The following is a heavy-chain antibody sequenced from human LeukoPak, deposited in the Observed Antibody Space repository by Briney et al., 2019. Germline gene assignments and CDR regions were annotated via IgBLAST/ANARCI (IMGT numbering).Heavy chain of an antibody. V-gene: IGHV4-4*02. Sequence: SETLSLTCGVSGGSIDITNYWSWVRQAPGKGLEWIGEIAHDGTTNYNPSLRSRVAMSFDRANNQFSLKLSSVTAADTAVYYCARGGWLDPWGQGTLVTVSS. CDR3: ARGGWLDP. D-gene: IGHD3-10*01. CDR2: IAHDGTT. J-gene: IGHJ5*02. CDR1: GGSIDITNY.